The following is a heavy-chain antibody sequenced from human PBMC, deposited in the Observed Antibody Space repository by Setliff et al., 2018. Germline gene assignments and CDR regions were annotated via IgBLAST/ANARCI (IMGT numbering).Heavy chain of an antibody. J-gene: IGHJ6*03. Sequence: GGSLRLSCAASGFAFSSYGMHWVRQAPGKGLEWLAVTSYDGINQYYADSVQGRFTIFRDNSKNTLYLQMNSLRAEDTALYYCARGVGATEYYYMDVWGKGTTVTVSS. CDR2: TSYDGINQ. D-gene: IGHD1-26*01. CDR3: ARGVGATEYYYMDV. V-gene: IGHV3-30*12. CDR1: GFAFSSYG.